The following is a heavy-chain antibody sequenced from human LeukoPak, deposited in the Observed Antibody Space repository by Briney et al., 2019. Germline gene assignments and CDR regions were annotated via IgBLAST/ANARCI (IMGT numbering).Heavy chain of an antibody. D-gene: IGHD6-13*01. Sequence: PSETLSLTCTVSGGSISGCYWSWIRQPAGKGLEWIGRISGSGSADYNPSLKGRVTMSVDKSKNQFSLKLSSVTAADTAVYYCARGSSWYEVRFDYWGQGTLVTVSS. J-gene: IGHJ4*02. CDR1: GGSISGCY. CDR2: ISGSGSA. V-gene: IGHV4-4*07. CDR3: ARGSSWYEVRFDY.